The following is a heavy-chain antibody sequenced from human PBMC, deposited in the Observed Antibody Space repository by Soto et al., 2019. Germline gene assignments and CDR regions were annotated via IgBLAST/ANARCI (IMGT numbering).Heavy chain of an antibody. CDR2: IIPIFGTA. CDR3: ARDGRLYSGCDGGSWFDP. CDR1: GGTFSSYA. Sequence: QVQLVQSGAEVKKPGSSVKVSCKASGGTFSSYAISWVRQAPGQGLEWMGGIIPIFGTAKYAKKFQGRVTITADESTSTAYMELSSLRSEDTAVYYCARDGRLYSGCDGGSWFDPWGQGTLVTVSS. V-gene: IGHV1-69*01. D-gene: IGHD5-12*01. J-gene: IGHJ5*02.